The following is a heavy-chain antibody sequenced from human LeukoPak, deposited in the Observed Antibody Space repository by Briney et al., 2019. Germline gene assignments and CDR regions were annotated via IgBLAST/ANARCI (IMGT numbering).Heavy chain of an antibody. J-gene: IGHJ5*02. CDR3: AKDATMIVVVRGTNWFDP. CDR2: ISGSGGST. CDR1: GFTFSSYA. Sequence: GGSLRLSCAASGFTFSSYAMSWVRQAPGKGLEWVSAISGSGGSTYYADSVKGRFTISRDNSKNTLYLQMNSLRAEDTAVYYCAKDATMIVVVRGTNWFDPWGQGTLVTVSS. V-gene: IGHV3-23*01. D-gene: IGHD3-22*01.